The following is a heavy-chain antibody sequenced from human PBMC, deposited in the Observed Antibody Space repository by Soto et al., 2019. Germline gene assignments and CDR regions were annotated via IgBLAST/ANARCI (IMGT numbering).Heavy chain of an antibody. Sequence: SSVMVSGKASGGTFSSYAISWVRQAPLQALDGIGWISAYNGNTNYAQKLQGRVTMTTDTSTSTAYMELRSLRSDDTAVYYCARGGIVVVPAANHYYYYGMDVWGQGTTVTVSS. J-gene: IGHJ6*02. CDR3: ARGGIVVVPAANHYYYYGMDV. D-gene: IGHD2-2*01. CDR2: ISAYNGNT. CDR1: GGTFSSYA. V-gene: IGHV1-18*01.